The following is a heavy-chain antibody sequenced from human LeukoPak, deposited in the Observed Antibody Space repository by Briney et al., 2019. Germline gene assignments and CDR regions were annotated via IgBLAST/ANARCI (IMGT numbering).Heavy chain of an antibody. Sequence: PGGSLRLSCAASGFTFNSYAMSWVRQAPGKGLEWVSAISGSGGSTYYADSVKGRFTISRDNSKNTLYLQMNSLRAEDTAVYYCAKAPTYNWNYIDYWGQGTLVTVSS. D-gene: IGHD1-20*01. CDR3: AKAPTYNWNYIDY. V-gene: IGHV3-23*01. CDR2: ISGSGGST. CDR1: GFTFNSYA. J-gene: IGHJ4*02.